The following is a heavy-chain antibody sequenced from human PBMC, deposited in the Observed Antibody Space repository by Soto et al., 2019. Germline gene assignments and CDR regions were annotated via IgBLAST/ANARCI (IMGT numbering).Heavy chain of an antibody. CDR3: ARANYAWDFDY. J-gene: IGHJ4*02. Sequence: SETLSLTCTVSGGSIRSYYWSWIRQPPGKGLEWIGYIYYSGSTNYNPSLKSRVTISVDTSKNQFSLKLSSVTAADTAVYYCARANYAWDFDYWGQGTLVTVPQ. D-gene: IGHD1-7*01. CDR2: IYYSGST. V-gene: IGHV4-59*01. CDR1: GGSIRSYY.